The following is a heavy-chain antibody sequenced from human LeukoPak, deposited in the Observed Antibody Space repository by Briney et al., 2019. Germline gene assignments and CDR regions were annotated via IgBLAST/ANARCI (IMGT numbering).Heavy chain of an antibody. Sequence: PGRSLRLSCAASGFTFDDYAMHWVRQAPGKGLERVSGISWNSGSIGYADSVKGRFTISRDNAKNSLYLQMNSLRAEDTALYYCAKDGYSSSWSRYFDYWGQGTLVTVSS. D-gene: IGHD6-13*01. CDR1: GFTFDDYA. CDR2: ISWNSGSI. J-gene: IGHJ4*02. V-gene: IGHV3-9*01. CDR3: AKDGYSSSWSRYFDY.